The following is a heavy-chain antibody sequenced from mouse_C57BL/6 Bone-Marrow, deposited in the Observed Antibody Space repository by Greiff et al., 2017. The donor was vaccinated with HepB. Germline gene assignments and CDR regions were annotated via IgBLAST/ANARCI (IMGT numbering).Heavy chain of an antibody. D-gene: IGHD2-1*01. J-gene: IGHJ4*01. Sequence: EVNVVESGGGLVQSGRSLRLSCATSGFTFSDFYMEWVRQAPGKGLEWIAASRNKANDYTTEYSASVKGRFIVSRDTSQSILYLQMNALRAEDTAIYYCARDAYGNYDAMDYWGQGTSVTVSS. CDR3: ARDAYGNYDAMDY. CDR2: SRNKANDYTT. V-gene: IGHV7-1*01. CDR1: GFTFSDFY.